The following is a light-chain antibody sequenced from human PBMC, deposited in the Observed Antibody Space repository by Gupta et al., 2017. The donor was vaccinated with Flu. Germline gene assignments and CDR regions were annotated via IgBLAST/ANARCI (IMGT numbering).Light chain of an antibody. CDR3: QQRSNWHPSIT. J-gene: IGKJ5*01. Sequence: EIVLTQSPATLSLSPGERATLSCRASQSVSSYLAWYQQKPGQAPRLLIYDASNRATGITARCSGSGAGTDFTLTISSREPEDFAVYYCQQRSNWHPSITFGQGTRLEIK. V-gene: IGKV3-11*01. CDR2: DAS. CDR1: QSVSSY.